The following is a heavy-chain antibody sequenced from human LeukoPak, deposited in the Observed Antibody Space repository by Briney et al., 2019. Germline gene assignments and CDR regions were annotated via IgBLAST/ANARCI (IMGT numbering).Heavy chain of an antibody. CDR3: ARGHAVAGTPDYFDY. J-gene: IGHJ4*02. CDR2: IYYSGST. CDR1: GGSISSGGHY. Sequence: SQTLSLTCTVSGGSISSGGHYWSWIRQHPGKGLEWIGYIYYSGSTYYNTSLKSRVTISVDTSKNQFSLKLSSVTAADTAVYYCARGHAVAGTPDYFDYWGQGTLVTASS. D-gene: IGHD6-19*01. V-gene: IGHV4-31*03.